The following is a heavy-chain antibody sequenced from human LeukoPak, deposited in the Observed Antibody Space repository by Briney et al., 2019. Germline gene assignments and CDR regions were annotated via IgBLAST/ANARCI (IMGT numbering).Heavy chain of an antibody. D-gene: IGHD2-2*01. Sequence: GGSLRLSCATSGFTFIASAMHWVRQAPGKGLEWVAVISYDGSNKYYADSVKGRFTISRDNSKNTLYLQMNSLRAEDTAVYYCARDPYTVVVPAADYWGQGTLVTVSS. CDR2: ISYDGSNK. V-gene: IGHV3-30*04. J-gene: IGHJ4*02. CDR1: GFTFIASA. CDR3: ARDPYTVVVPAADY.